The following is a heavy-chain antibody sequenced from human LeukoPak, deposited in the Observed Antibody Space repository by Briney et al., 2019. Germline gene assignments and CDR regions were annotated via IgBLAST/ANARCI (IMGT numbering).Heavy chain of an antibody. V-gene: IGHV3-30*18. J-gene: IGHJ6*02. CDR2: ISFNGTNK. CDR3: TKDPYSSTSFYYYAMDV. D-gene: IGHD6-13*01. CDR1: RFTFNSYG. Sequence: GGPRRLSCAAPRFTFNSYGINWFRKAQAKGLKWVAVISFNGTNKYYTDSVKGRFTISRDNSKNTVNLQLNSLRVEDTAVYYCTKDPYSSTSFYYYAMDVWGQGTPVTVSS.